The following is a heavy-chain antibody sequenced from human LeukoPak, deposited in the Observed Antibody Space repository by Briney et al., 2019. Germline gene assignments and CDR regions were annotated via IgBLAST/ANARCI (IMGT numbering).Heavy chain of an antibody. CDR1: GGSISSSSYY. CDR2: IYYSGST. V-gene: IGHV4-39*01. D-gene: IGHD2-2*01. Sequence: SETLSLTRTLSGGSISSSSYYWGWIRQPPGKGLEWIGSIYYSGSTYYTPSLKSRVTISVDTSKNQFSLKLSSVTAEDTAVYYCARAGYCSSTSCYDVWFDPWGQGTLVTVPS. CDR3: ARAGYCSSTSCYDVWFDP. J-gene: IGHJ5*02.